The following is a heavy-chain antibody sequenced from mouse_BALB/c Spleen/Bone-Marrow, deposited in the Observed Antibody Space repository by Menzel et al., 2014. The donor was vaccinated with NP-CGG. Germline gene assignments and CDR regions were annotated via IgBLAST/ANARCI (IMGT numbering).Heavy chain of an antibody. CDR1: GYTFTAYV. CDR3: AREGWLLRSDY. V-gene: IGHV1-14*01. Sequence: EVKLQESGPELVKPGASVKMSCKASGYTFTAYVMHWVKQKPGQGLEWIGYINPYNGGTNYIEKFKGKATLTSDIPSSTAYMELSSLTSEDSAVYYCAREGWLLRSDYWGQGTTLTVSS. CDR2: INPYNGGT. J-gene: IGHJ2*01. D-gene: IGHD2-3*01.